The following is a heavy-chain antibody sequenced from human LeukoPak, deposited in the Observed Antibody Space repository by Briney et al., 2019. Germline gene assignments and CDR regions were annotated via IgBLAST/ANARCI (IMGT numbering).Heavy chain of an antibody. D-gene: IGHD3-10*01. J-gene: IGHJ6*02. Sequence: ASVKVSCKASGYTFSSDGISWVRQAPGQGLEWMGWISAYNGNTNYAQKLQGSATMTTDTSTSTAYLELGSLRSDDTAVYSCARGRDYYGSGSFVDVWGPGTTVTVSS. V-gene: IGHV1-18*01. CDR1: GYTFSSDG. CDR3: ARGRDYYGSGSFVDV. CDR2: ISAYNGNT.